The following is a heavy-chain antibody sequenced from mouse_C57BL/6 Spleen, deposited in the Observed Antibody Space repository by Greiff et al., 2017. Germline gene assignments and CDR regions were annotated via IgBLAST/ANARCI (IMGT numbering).Heavy chain of an antibody. CDR1: GFSFNTYA. CDR2: IRSKSNNYAT. V-gene: IGHV10-1*01. J-gene: IGHJ3*01. Sequence: EADGGLVQPKGSLKLSCAASGFSFNTYAMNWVRQAPGKGLEWVARIRSKSNNYATYYADSVKDRFTISRDDSESMLYLQMNNLKTEDTAMYYCVRDHYGSSYEGFAYWGQGTLVTVSA. CDR3: VRDHYGSSYEGFAY. D-gene: IGHD1-1*01.